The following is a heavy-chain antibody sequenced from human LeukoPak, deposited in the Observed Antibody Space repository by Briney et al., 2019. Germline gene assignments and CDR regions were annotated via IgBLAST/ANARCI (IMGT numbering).Heavy chain of an antibody. J-gene: IGHJ4*02. D-gene: IGHD4-11*01. CDR1: GGFISSYH. V-gene: IGHV4-59*01. CDR3: ARGTVTTSGPFDY. Sequence: SETLSLTCTVSGGFISSYHWSWIRQPPGKGLDWIGYIYYTGSTNYNPSLKSRVTISVDTSKNQFSLKLSSVTAADTAAYYCARGTVTTSGPFDYWGQGTLVTVSS. CDR2: IYYTGST.